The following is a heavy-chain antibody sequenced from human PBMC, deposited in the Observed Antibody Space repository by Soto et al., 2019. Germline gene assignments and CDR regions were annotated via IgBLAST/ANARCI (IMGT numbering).Heavy chain of an antibody. Sequence: SETLSLTCAVYGGSFSGYYWSWIRQPPGKGLEWIGEINHSGSTNYNPSLKSRVTISVDTSKNQFSLKLSSVTAADTAVYYCARLFMVRGVIISDYYYYGMDVWGQGTTVTVSS. V-gene: IGHV4-34*01. J-gene: IGHJ6*02. CDR1: GGSFSGYY. CDR3: ARLFMVRGVIISDYYYYGMDV. CDR2: INHSGST. D-gene: IGHD3-10*01.